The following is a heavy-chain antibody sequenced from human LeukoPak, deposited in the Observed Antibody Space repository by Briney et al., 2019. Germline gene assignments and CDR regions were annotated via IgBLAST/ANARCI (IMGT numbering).Heavy chain of an antibody. CDR1: GGSISSYY. J-gene: IGHJ6*03. CDR3: ARDSETAIKSYYYYYMDV. CDR2: IYYSGST. Sequence: SETLSLTCTVSGGSISSYYWSWIRQPPGKGLEWIGYIYYSGSTNYNPSLKSRVTISVDTSKNQFSLKLSSVTAADTAVYYCARDSETAIKSYYYYYMDVWGKGTTVTVSS. V-gene: IGHV4-59*01. D-gene: IGHD2-21*02.